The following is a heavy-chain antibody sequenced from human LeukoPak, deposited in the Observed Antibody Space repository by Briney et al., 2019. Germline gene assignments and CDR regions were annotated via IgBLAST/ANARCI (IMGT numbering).Heavy chain of an antibody. D-gene: IGHD6-13*01. CDR1: GGSISSYY. J-gene: IGHJ4*02. V-gene: IGHV4-59*01. CDR2: IYYSGST. CDR3: ARGGRGSQQPYLVYY. Sequence: PSETLSLTCTVSGGSISSYYWSWIRQPPGKGLEWIGFIYYSGSTNYNPSLKSRVTISVDTSKNQFSLKLSTVTAADTAVYCCARGGRGSQQPYLVYYWGQGTLDTVSS.